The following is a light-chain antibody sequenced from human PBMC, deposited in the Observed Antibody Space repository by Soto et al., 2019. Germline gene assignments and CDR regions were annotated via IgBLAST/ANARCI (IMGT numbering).Light chain of an antibody. CDR1: QGISSW. Sequence: DIQMTQSPYSVSASVGDRVTITCRASQGISSWLAWYQQKPGKAPKLLIYAASSLQSGVPSRFSGSGSGTDFTLSMSSLESEDFESYYYQNANSLLTFGQGTRLEIK. CDR3: QNANSLLT. CDR2: AAS. J-gene: IGKJ5*01. V-gene: IGKV1D-12*01.